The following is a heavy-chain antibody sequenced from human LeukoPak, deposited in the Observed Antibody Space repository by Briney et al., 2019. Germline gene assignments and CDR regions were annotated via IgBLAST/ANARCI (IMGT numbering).Heavy chain of an antibody. Sequence: GGSLRLSCAASGFTFSSYWMSWVRQAPGKGLEWVANIKQDGSEKYYVDSVKGRFTISRDNAKNSLYLQMNSLRAEDTAVYYCARDSSGYDWAYGMDVWGQGTTVTVSS. J-gene: IGHJ6*02. CDR2: IKQDGSEK. V-gene: IGHV3-7*01. CDR3: ARDSSGYDWAYGMDV. D-gene: IGHD5-12*01. CDR1: GFTFSSYW.